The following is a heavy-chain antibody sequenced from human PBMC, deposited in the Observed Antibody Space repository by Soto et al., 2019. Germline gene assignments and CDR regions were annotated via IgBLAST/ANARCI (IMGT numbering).Heavy chain of an antibody. J-gene: IGHJ4*02. CDR2: IYHSGST. V-gene: IGHV4-30-2*01. D-gene: IGHD5-12*01. Sequence: SETLSLTCAVSGGSISSGGYSWSWIRQPPGKGLEWIGYIYHSGSTYYNPSLKSRVTISVDRSKNQFSLKLSSVTAADTAVYYCASASVEMATRFDYWGQGTLVTVSS. CDR3: ASASVEMATRFDY. CDR1: GGSISSGGYS.